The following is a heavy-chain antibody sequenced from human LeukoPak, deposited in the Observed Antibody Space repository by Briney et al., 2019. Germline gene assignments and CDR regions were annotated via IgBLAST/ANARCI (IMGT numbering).Heavy chain of an antibody. CDR3: ARGTTIFGVVIILDFDY. J-gene: IGHJ4*02. Sequence: ASVKVSCKASGYTFTGYYMHWVRQAPGQGLEWMGWINPNSGDTNYAQKFQGRVTMTRDTSISTAYMELSRLRSDDTAVYYCARGTTIFGVVIILDFDYWGQGTLVTVSS. CDR1: GYTFTGYY. D-gene: IGHD3-3*01. CDR2: INPNSGDT. V-gene: IGHV1-2*02.